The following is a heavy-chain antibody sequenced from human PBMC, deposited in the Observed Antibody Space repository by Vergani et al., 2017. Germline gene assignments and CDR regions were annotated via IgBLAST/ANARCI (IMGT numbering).Heavy chain of an antibody. CDR1: GFKFSDHY. CDR3: AKKLGISTTRHYYARDV. CDR2: ISPGASTV. V-gene: IGHV3-11*04. D-gene: IGHD1-1*01. J-gene: IGHJ6*02. Sequence: LEESGGGSVKPGGSLRLSCAASGFKFSDHYMSWIRQAPGKGLEWVSHISPGASTVSYTDSVTGRFTVSRDNDNNSLTLDMTTLRVEDTAVYYCAKKLGISTTRHYYARDVGGQGTTVTVSS.